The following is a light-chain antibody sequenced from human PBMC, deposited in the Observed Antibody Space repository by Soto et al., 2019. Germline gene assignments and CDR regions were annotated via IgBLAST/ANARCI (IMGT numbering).Light chain of an antibody. CDR2: AAF. J-gene: IGKJ5*01. CDR3: QQLNSYPIT. CDR1: QGISSY. V-gene: IGKV1-9*01. Sequence: DIQLTQSPSFLSASVGDRVTITCWASQGISSYLAWYQQKPGKAPKLLIYAAFILQSGVPSRFSGSGSETEFTLTISSLQPEDFATYYCQQLNSYPITFGQGTRLEIK.